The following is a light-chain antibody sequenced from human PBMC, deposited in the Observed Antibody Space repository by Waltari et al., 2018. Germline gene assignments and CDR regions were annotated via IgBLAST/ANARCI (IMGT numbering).Light chain of an antibody. V-gene: IGLV3-1*01. Sequence: SYEVTQPPSVSVSPRQRAPITCSGATLGGKYVSWYQQKSGQPPVLVIYRDDKRPSGIPERFSGSNSGNTATLTISGTQPMDEADYYCQAWDSSAFVFGAGTKVTVL. CDR1: TLGGKY. CDR2: RDD. CDR3: QAWDSSAFV. J-gene: IGLJ1*01.